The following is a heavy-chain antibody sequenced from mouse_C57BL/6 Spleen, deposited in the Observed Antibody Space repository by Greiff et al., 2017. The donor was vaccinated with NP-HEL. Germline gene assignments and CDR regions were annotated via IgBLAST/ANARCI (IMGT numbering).Heavy chain of an antibody. Sequence: VQLQQPGAELVKPGASVKLSCKASGYTFTSYWMHWVKQRPGQGLEWIGMIHPNSGSTNYNEKFKSKATLTVDKSSSTAYMQLSSLTSEDSAVYYCARQPTFLYAMDYWGQGTSVTVSS. CDR3: ARQPTFLYAMDY. CDR2: IHPNSGST. J-gene: IGHJ4*01. CDR1: GYTFTSYW. V-gene: IGHV1-64*01.